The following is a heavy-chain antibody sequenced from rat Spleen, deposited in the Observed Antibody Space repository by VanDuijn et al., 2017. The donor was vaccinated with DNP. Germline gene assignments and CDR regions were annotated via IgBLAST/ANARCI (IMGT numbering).Heavy chain of an antibody. CDR1: GFTFSNYW. Sequence: EVQLVESGGGLVQPGRSLKLSCAASGFTFSNYWMFWIRQAPGQGLEWVASVNTDGGSTYYPDSVKGRFTISRGNAENTVYLQMKSLRSEDTATYFWASWIPIAPISSSNYWGQGVMVTVSS. CDR3: ASWIPIAPISSSNY. CDR2: VNTDGGST. J-gene: IGHJ2*01. D-gene: IGHD1-2*01. V-gene: IGHV5-58*01.